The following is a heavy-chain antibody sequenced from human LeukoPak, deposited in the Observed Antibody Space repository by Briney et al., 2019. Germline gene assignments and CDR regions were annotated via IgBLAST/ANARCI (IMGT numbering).Heavy chain of an antibody. D-gene: IGHD3-22*01. CDR1: GGSITSYY. J-gene: IGHJ4*02. CDR3: ARDRLDSSGYYYFDS. V-gene: IGHV4-4*07. CDR2: IYTTGST. Sequence: SETLSLTCTVSGGSITSYYWSWIRQPAGKGLEWIGLIYTTGSTNYNPSLKSRVTISVDTSKNQFSLKLSSVTAADTAVYYCARDRLDSSGYYYFDSWGQGTLVTVSS.